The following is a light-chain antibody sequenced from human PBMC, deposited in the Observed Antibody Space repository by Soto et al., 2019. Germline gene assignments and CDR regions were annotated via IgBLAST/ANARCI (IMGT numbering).Light chain of an antibody. CDR2: RTS. V-gene: IGKV3-15*01. CDR1: QSISSN. Sequence: EIVMTQSPATLSVSPGDRATLSFMASQSISSNLAWYQQKPGQAPRLLMFRTSSRATGFPARFSGSGSGTEFNLTISSLQSEDFGVYYCQQYNNWPRATFGGGTKVDIK. J-gene: IGKJ4*01. CDR3: QQYNNWPRAT.